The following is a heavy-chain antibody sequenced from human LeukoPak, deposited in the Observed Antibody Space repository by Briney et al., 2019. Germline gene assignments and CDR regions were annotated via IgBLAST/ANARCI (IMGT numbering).Heavy chain of an antibody. CDR3: TSLYCSGGSCYSNWFDP. D-gene: IGHD2-15*01. Sequence: PSETLSLTCAVYGGSFSGYYWSWIRQPPGKGLEWIREINHSGSTNYNPSLKSRVTISVDTSKNQFSLKLSSVTAADTAVYYCTSLYCSGGSCYSNWFDPWGQGTLVTVSS. CDR1: GGSFSGYY. V-gene: IGHV4-34*01. J-gene: IGHJ5*02. CDR2: INHSGST.